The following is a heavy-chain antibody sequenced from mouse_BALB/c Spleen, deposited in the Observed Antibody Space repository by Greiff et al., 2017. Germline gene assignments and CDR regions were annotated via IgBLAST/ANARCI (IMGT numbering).Heavy chain of an antibody. D-gene: IGHD2-4*01. CDR1: GYTFTSYW. CDR2: INPSTGYT. V-gene: IGHV1-7*01. J-gene: IGHJ3*01. CDR3: ARSTMITTGSWFAY. Sequence: VQLQQSGAELAKPGASVKMSCTASGYTFTSYWMHWVKQRPGQGLEWIGYINPSTGYTEYNQKFKDKATLTADKSSSTAYMQLSSLTSEDSAVYYCARSTMITTGSWFAYWGQGTLVTVSA.